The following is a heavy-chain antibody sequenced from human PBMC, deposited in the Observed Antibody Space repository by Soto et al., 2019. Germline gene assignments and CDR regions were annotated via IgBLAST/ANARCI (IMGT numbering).Heavy chain of an antibody. D-gene: IGHD2-2*01. CDR3: ARGVGALVHWFDP. CDR2: ISAYNGNT. V-gene: IGHV1-18*01. Sequence: QVQLLQSGAEVKKPGASVKVSCKASGYTFTSYGISWVRQAPGQGPEWMGRISAYNGNTNYAQKRQRRVTMTTDTATSTAYMELRSLRSDDTAVYFCARGVGALVHWFDPWGQGTLVTVSS. CDR1: GYTFTSYG. J-gene: IGHJ5*02.